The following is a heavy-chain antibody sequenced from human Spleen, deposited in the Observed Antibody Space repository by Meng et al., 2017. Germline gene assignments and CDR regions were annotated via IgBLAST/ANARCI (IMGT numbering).Heavy chain of an antibody. CDR1: GGTFSSYA. D-gene: IGHD3-22*01. V-gene: IGHV1-69*06. Sequence: QVQLVQVGGEVKKPGSSVKVSCKASGGTFSSYAISWVRQAPGQGLEWMGGIIPIFGTANYAQKFQGRVTITADKSTSTAYMELSSLRSEDTAVYYCASVKLFDSSGYSRSFDYWGQGTLVTVSS. CDR2: IIPIFGTA. J-gene: IGHJ4*02. CDR3: ASVKLFDSSGYSRSFDY.